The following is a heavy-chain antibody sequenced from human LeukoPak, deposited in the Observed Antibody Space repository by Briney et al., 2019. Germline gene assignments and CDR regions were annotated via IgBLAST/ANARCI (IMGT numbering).Heavy chain of an antibody. Sequence: PGRSLRLSCAASGFTFSSYAMHWVRQAPGKGLEWVAVISYDGSNKYYADSVKGRFTISRDNSKNTLYLQMNSLRAEDTAVYYCARDQVVEQWLGEFDYWGQGTLVTVSS. CDR1: GFTFSSYA. D-gene: IGHD6-19*01. CDR3: ARDQVVEQWLGEFDY. V-gene: IGHV3-30*04. CDR2: ISYDGSNK. J-gene: IGHJ4*02.